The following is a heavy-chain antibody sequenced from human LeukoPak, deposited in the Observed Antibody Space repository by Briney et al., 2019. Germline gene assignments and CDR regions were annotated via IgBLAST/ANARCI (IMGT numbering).Heavy chain of an antibody. D-gene: IGHD5-24*01. J-gene: IGHJ6*03. CDR2: ISAYNGNT. CDR1: GYTFTSYG. Sequence: ASVTVSFKASGYTFTSYGISWVRQAPGQGLEWMGWISAYNGNTNYAQKLQGRVTMTTDTSTSTAYMELRRLRSDDTAVYYCARGVRDGYNYYYYYYMDVWGKGTTVTVSS. CDR3: ARGVRDGYNYYYYYYMDV. V-gene: IGHV1-18*01.